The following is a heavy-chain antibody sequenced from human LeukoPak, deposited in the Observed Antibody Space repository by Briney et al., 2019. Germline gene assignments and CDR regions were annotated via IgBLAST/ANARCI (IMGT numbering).Heavy chain of an antibody. CDR3: AKGAYDYIEIAYFDY. V-gene: IGHV3-11*01. CDR1: GFTFSDYY. CDR2: ISSSGSTI. Sequence: AGGSLRLSCAASGFTFSDYYMSWIRQAPGKGLEWVSYISSSGSTIYYADSVKGRFTISRDNAKNSLYLQMNSLRAEDTAVYYCAKGAYDYIEIAYFDYWGQGSLVTVSS. D-gene: IGHD5-12*01. J-gene: IGHJ4*02.